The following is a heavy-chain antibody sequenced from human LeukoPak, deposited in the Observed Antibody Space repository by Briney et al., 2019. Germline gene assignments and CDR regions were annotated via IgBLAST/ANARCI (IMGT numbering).Heavy chain of an antibody. CDR2: INTNTGNP. CDR1: GYTFTSCA. CDR3: ARDWYCSGGSCYPNWFDP. J-gene: IGHJ5*02. D-gene: IGHD2-15*01. Sequence: ASVNVSCKASGYTFTSCAMNWVRQAPGQGLEWMGWINTNTGNPTYAQGFTGRFVFSLDTSVSTAYLQISSLKAEDTAVYYCARDWYCSGGSCYPNWFDPWGQGTLVTVSS. V-gene: IGHV7-4-1*02.